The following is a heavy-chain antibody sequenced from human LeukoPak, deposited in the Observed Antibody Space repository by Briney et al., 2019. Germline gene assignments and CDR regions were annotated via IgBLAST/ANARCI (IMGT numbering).Heavy chain of an antibody. CDR3: ARLTYYYGSGSYSALGY. CDR1: GYSFSNHW. D-gene: IGHD3-10*01. Sequence: GESLKISCKASGYSFSNHWIGWVRQMPGKGLEWMGIIYPGDSDTRYSPSFQGQVTISADKSISTAYLQWSSLKASDTAMYYCARLTYYYGSGSYSALGYWGQGTLVTVSS. J-gene: IGHJ4*02. CDR2: IYPGDSDT. V-gene: IGHV5-51*01.